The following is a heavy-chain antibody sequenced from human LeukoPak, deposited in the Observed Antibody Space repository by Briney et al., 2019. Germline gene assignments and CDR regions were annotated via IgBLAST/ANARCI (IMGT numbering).Heavy chain of an antibody. Sequence: PGRSLRLSCAASGFTFSSYAMHWVRQAPGKGLEWVAVISYDGSNKYYADSVKGRFTISRDNSKNTLYPQMNSLRAEDTAVYYCARADTATDGDYFDYWGQGTLVTVSS. CDR2: ISYDGSNK. CDR3: ARADTATDGDYFDY. V-gene: IGHV3-30-3*01. CDR1: GFTFSSYA. D-gene: IGHD5-18*01. J-gene: IGHJ4*02.